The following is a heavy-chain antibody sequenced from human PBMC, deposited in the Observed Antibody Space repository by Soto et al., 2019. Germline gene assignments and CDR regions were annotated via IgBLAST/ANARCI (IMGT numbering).Heavy chain of an antibody. CDR3: AKVGSGSYSAHS. CDR2: ISFSGVNR. CDR1: GFPFSSYA. V-gene: IGHV3-23*01. Sequence: GGSLRLSCAASGFPFSSYAMNWVRQAPGKGLEWVSTISFSGVNRHYADSVKGRFTISRDNSKNTLYLQMNSLRAEDTAIYYCAKVGSGSYSAHSRGQGTLVTVSS. D-gene: IGHD3-10*01. J-gene: IGHJ5*01.